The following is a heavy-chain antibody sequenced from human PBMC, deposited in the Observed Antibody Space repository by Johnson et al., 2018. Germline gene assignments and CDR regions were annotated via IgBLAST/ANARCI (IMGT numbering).Heavy chain of an antibody. V-gene: IGHV3-30-3*01. Sequence: VQLVESGGGVVQPGRSLRLSCTASGFSFSNYAMHWVRQAPGKGLEWVAIISYGGSSIYYTDSVKGRFTISRDNSKNTLYLQMNSLRTDDTAVYYCARDFNAGFDAFDIWGQGTMVTVSS. CDR1: GFSFSNYA. J-gene: IGHJ3*02. CDR3: ARDFNAGFDAFDI. D-gene: IGHD1-1*01. CDR2: ISYGGSSI.